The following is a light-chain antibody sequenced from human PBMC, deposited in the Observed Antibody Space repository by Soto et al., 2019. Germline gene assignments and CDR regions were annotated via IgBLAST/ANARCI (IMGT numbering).Light chain of an antibody. CDR2: AAS. CDR1: QSISNY. Sequence: DIQMTQSPPSLSASVGDRVTITCRSSQSISNYLNWYQQNAGKAPKLLIYAASSLQSGVTSTFSGSGSGTDFTLTISSLQPEDVATYYCQQSYSTPRTFGQGTKVEIK. V-gene: IGKV1-39*01. CDR3: QQSYSTPRT. J-gene: IGKJ1*01.